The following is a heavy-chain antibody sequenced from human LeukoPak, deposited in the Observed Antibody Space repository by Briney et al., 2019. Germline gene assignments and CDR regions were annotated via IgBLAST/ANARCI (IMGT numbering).Heavy chain of an antibody. J-gene: IGHJ6*02. V-gene: IGHV4-4*07. CDR3: ASGGILERTRIYGMDV. Sequence: SETLSLTCTVSGGSISSYYWSWIRQPAAKGLEWIGRIYTSGSTNYNPSLKSRVTMSVDTSKNQFSLKLSSVTAAGTAVYYCASGGILERTRIYGMDVWGQGTTVTVSS. CDR2: IYTSGST. D-gene: IGHD1-1*01. CDR1: GGSISSYY.